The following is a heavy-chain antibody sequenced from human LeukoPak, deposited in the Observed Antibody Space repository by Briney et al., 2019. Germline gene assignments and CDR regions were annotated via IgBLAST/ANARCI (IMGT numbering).Heavy chain of an antibody. J-gene: IGHJ3*02. CDR1: GFTCSSYS. V-gene: IGHV3-48*01. CDR2: ISSSSCTI. D-gene: IGHD5-18*01. CDR3: ARREAVTDAFDI. Sequence: GGSLRLSCAASGFTCSSYSMNWVRQAPGKGLQWVSYISSSSCTIYYADSVKGRFTISRDNAKNSLYLQMNSLRAEDTGVYYCARREAVTDAFDIWGQGTMVTVSS.